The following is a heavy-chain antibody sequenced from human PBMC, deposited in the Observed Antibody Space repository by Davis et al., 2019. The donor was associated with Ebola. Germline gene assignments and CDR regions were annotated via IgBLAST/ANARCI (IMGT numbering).Heavy chain of an antibody. CDR2: INAGNGNT. D-gene: IGHD5-18*01. CDR1: GYTFTSYA. Sequence: AASVKVSCKASGYTFTSYAMHWVRQAPGQRLEWMGWINAGNGNTKYSQKFQGRVTITRDTSASTAYMELSSLRSEDTAVYYCARDLVDNGYLYGMDVWGQGTTVTVSS. CDR3: ARDLVDNGYLYGMDV. V-gene: IGHV1-3*01. J-gene: IGHJ6*02.